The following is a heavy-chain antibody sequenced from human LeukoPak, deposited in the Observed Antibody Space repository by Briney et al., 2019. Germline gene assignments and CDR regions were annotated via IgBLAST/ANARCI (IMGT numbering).Heavy chain of an antibody. D-gene: IGHD5-18*01. CDR3: AREIGPRGYSYGYVPFAFDY. Sequence: GASVKVSCKASGGTFSSYAISWVRQAPGQGLEWMGGIIPIFGTANYARKFQGRVTITADKSTSTAYMELSSLRSEDTAVYYCAREIGPRGYSYGYVPFAFDYWGQGTLVTVSS. J-gene: IGHJ4*02. CDR2: IIPIFGTA. CDR1: GGTFSSYA. V-gene: IGHV1-69*06.